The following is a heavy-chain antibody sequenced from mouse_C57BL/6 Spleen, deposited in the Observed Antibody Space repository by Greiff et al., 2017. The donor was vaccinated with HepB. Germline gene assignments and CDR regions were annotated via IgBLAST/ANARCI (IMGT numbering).Heavy chain of an antibody. Sequence: EVQLQQSGPELVKPGASVKISCKASGYTFTDYYMNWVKQSHGKSLEWIGDINPNNGGTSYNQKFKGKATLTVDKSSSTAYMELRSLTSEDSAVYYCARGYYGSSSRYFDVWGTGTTVTVSS. V-gene: IGHV1-26*01. D-gene: IGHD1-1*01. CDR1: GYTFTDYY. CDR2: INPNNGGT. CDR3: ARGYYGSSSRYFDV. J-gene: IGHJ1*03.